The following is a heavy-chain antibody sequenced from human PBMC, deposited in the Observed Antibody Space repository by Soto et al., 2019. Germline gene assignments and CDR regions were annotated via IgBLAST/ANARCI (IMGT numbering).Heavy chain of an antibody. CDR2: FDPEDGET. V-gene: IGHV1-24*01. J-gene: IGHJ4*02. Sequence: GASVKVSCKVSGYTLTELSMHWVRQAPGKGLEWMGGFDPEDGETIYAQKFQGRVTMTEDTSTDTAYMELSSLRSEDTAVYYCATAPRSIGYCSGGSCYDFFDYWGQGTLVTVSS. D-gene: IGHD2-15*01. CDR1: GYTLTELS. CDR3: ATAPRSIGYCSGGSCYDFFDY.